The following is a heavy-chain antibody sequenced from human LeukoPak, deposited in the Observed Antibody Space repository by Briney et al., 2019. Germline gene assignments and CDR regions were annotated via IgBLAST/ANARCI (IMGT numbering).Heavy chain of an antibody. CDR2: INPNSGGT. CDR3: ARVRDRITMVRGVIMLDY. V-gene: IGHV1-2*02. CDR1: GYTFTGYY. J-gene: IGHJ4*02. Sequence: ASVKVSRKSSGYTFTGYYMHWVRQAPGQGLAWMGWINPNSGGTNYAQKFQGRVTMTRDTSISTAYMVLSRLRSDDTAVYYCARVRDRITMVRGVIMLDYWGQGTLVTVSS. D-gene: IGHD3-10*01.